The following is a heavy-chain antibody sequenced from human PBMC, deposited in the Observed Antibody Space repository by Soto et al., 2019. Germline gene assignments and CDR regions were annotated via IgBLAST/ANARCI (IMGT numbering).Heavy chain of an antibody. D-gene: IGHD3-3*01. CDR3: ARDHPPYFTIFGVVTPQDYYYYGMDV. J-gene: IGHJ6*02. CDR2: ISAYNGNT. CDR1: GYTFTSYG. Sequence: ASVKVSCKASGYTFTSYGISWVRQAPGQGLEWMGWISAYNGNTNYAQKLQGRVTMTTDTSTSTAYMELRSLRSDDTAVYYCARDHPPYFTIFGVVTPQDYYYYGMDVWGQGTTVTVSS. V-gene: IGHV1-18*01.